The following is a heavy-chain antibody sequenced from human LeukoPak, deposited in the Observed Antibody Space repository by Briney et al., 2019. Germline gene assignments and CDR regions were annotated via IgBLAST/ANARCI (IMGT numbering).Heavy chain of an antibody. D-gene: IGHD2-2*01. CDR1: GGSISSGGHY. CDR2: IYYSGST. CDR3: ARPSPRYQYDMDV. V-gene: IGHV4-31*03. J-gene: IGHJ6*02. Sequence: SETLSLTCTVSGGSISSGGHYWSWIRQHPGKGLEWIGYIYYSGSTFYNPSLKSRLTISVDTSKNQFSLKLSSATAADTAVYYCARPSPRYQYDMDVWGQGTTVTVSS.